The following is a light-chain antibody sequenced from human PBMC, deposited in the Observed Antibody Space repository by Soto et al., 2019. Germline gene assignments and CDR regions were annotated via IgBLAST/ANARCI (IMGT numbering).Light chain of an antibody. V-gene: IGLV2-14*01. CDR3: SSYTSNTTPYV. CDR2: DVT. CDR1: SSDVGAYNY. Sequence: QSALTQPASVSGSPGQSIAISWTGTSSDVGAYNYVSWYQQHPGKVPKLVIYDVTNRPSGVSDRFSGSKSGNTASLTISGLQAEDEADYYCSSYTSNTTPYVFGTGNKVTVL. J-gene: IGLJ1*01.